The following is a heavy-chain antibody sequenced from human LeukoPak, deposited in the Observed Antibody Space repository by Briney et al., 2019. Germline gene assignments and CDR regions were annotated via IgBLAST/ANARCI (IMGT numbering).Heavy chain of an antibody. D-gene: IGHD3-10*01. CDR3: TTYYGSGTNFDY. V-gene: IGHV3-15*01. J-gene: IGHJ4*02. CDR1: GFTLSNAW. Sequence: GGSLRLSCAASGFTLSNAWMSWVRQAPGKGLEWVGRIKSKTDGGTTDYAAPVKGRSTISRDDSKNTLYLQMNSLKTEDTAVYYCTTYYGSGTNFDYWGQGTLVTVSS. CDR2: IKSKTDGGTT.